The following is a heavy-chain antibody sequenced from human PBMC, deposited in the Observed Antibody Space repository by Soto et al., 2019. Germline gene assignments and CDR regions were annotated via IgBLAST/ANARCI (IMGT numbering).Heavy chain of an antibody. Sequence: PSATLSLTCTVHGFSVSSGSFCWSWIRQPPGKGLECIGYICYSGSTNYNPSLKSRVTISVDTSKNQFSLNLSSVTTADTAVYYCVRAGGGWSFDSWGQGTLVTVS. CDR3: VRAGGGWSFDS. J-gene: IGHJ4*02. CDR1: GFSVSSGSFC. V-gene: IGHV4-61*01. CDR2: ICYSGST. D-gene: IGHD6-19*01.